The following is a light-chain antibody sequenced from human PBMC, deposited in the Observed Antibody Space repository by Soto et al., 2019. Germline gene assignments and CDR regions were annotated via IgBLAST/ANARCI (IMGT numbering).Light chain of an antibody. J-gene: IGKJ1*01. Sequence: DIVMTQSPDSLAVSLGERATIICKSSQSVLYSSNNKNYLAWYQQKPGQPPKLLIYWASTRESGVPDRFSGSGSGTDFTLTISSLQAEDVAVYYCQQYYSTPQTFGQGTKVEI. CDR3: QQYYSTPQT. CDR2: WAS. V-gene: IGKV4-1*01. CDR1: QSVLYSSNNKNY.